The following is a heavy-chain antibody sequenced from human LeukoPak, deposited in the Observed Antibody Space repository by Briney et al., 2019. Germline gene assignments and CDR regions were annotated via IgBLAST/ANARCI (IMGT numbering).Heavy chain of an antibody. CDR2: IIPIFGTA. D-gene: IGHD3-22*01. CDR3: ARDLSYYYDSSGYYY. V-gene: IGHV1-69*13. CDR1: GYTLTELS. J-gene: IGHJ4*02. Sequence: SVKVSCKVSGYTLTELSMHWVRQAPGQGLEWMGGIIPIFGTANYAQKFQGRVTITADESTSTAYMELSSLRSEDTAVYYCARDLSYYYDSSGYYYWGQGTLVTVSS.